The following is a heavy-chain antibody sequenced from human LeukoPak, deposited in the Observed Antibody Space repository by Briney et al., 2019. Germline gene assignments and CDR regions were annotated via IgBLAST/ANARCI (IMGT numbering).Heavy chain of an antibody. Sequence: PGGSLRLSCAASGFTFRSYNMDWVRQAPGKGLEWLSYISYNSADIYYADSVKGRFTISRDNAKNSLYLRMNSLRAEDTAIYYCASFNVINSFDPWGQGTPVTVSS. V-gene: IGHV3-48*01. CDR3: ASFNVINSFDP. CDR2: ISYNSADI. CDR1: GFTFRSYN. J-gene: IGHJ5*02.